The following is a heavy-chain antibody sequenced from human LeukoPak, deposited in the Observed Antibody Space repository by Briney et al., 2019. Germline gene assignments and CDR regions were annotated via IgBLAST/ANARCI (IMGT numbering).Heavy chain of an antibody. Sequence: SDTLSLTCAVYGGPFSGYYWSWIRQPPGKGLEWIGEINHSGSTNYNPSLKSRVTISVDTSKNQFSLKLSSVTAADTAVYYCARVGGGVFYFDYWGQGTLVTVSS. CDR2: INHSGST. D-gene: IGHD3-16*01. CDR3: ARVGGGVFYFDY. V-gene: IGHV4-34*01. CDR1: GGPFSGYY. J-gene: IGHJ4*02.